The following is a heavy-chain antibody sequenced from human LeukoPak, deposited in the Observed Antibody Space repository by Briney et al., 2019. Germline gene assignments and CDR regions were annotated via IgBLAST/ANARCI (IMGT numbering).Heavy chain of an antibody. CDR2: IYYSGST. Sequence: SETLSLTCTVSGGSISSSSYYWGWIRQPPGKGLEWIGSIYYSGSTYYNPSLKSRVTISVDTSKNQFSLKLSSVTAADTAVYYCARQNEVAAGFDPWGQGTLVTVSS. CDR3: ARQNEVAAGFDP. J-gene: IGHJ5*02. D-gene: IGHD6-13*01. V-gene: IGHV4-39*01. CDR1: GGSISSSSYY.